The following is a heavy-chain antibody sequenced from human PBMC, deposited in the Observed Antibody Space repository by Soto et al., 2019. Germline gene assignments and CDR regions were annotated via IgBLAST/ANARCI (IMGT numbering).Heavy chain of an antibody. V-gene: IGHV4-34*01. CDR2: INHSGST. CDR3: ARGPGSSWFEDYYYYGMDV. CDR1: GGSFSGYY. J-gene: IGHJ6*02. Sequence: ETLSLTCAVYGGSFSGYYWSWIRQPPGKGLEWIGEINHSGSTNYNPSLKSRVTISVDTSKNQFSLKLSSVTAADTAVYYCARGPGSSWFEDYYYYGMDVWGQGTTVTVSS. D-gene: IGHD6-13*01.